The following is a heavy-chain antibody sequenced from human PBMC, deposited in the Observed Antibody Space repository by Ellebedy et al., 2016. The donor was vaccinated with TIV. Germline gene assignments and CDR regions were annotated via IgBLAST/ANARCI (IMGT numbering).Heavy chain of an antibody. CDR3: SRDPVGVGPAFDV. CDR2: ITESGGNT. CDR1: GLTFSRHA. Sequence: GESLKISCAASGLTFSRHAMSWVRQAPGKGLEWVSSITESGGNTYYAESGKGRFTISRDNSKDTLYLQMNSLRAEDTAIYYCSRDPVGVGPAFDVWGQGTMVTVSS. J-gene: IGHJ3*01. D-gene: IGHD2-15*01. V-gene: IGHV3-23*01.